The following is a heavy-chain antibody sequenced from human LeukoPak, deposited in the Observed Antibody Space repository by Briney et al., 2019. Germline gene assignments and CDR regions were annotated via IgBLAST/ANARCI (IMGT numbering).Heavy chain of an antibody. CDR1: GFTFSSYA. J-gene: IGHJ4*02. CDR2: ISGSGGST. D-gene: IGHD3-22*01. CDR3: AKGQYYYDTQGFDY. V-gene: IGHV3-23*01. Sequence: GGSLRLSCAASGFTFSSYAVSWVRQAPGKGLEWVSAISGSGGSTYYADSVKGRFTISRDNSKNTLYLQMNSLRAEDTAVYYCAKGQYYYDTQGFDYWGQGTLVTVSS.